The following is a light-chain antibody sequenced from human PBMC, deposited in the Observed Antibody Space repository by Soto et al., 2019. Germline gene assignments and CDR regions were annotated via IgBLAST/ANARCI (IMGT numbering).Light chain of an antibody. Sequence: DVVVTQSPLSLPVTVGQAASRSCMSSQILLYRDGNTYLSWFHQRTGQSPRRLIYKVSNRDSGVPDRFSGSGSGTDFTLKISRVEAEDVGVYYCMQGTHWPPITFGQGTRLEI. J-gene: IGKJ5*01. V-gene: IGKV2-30*01. CDR2: KVS. CDR3: MQGTHWPPIT. CDR1: QILLYRDGNTY.